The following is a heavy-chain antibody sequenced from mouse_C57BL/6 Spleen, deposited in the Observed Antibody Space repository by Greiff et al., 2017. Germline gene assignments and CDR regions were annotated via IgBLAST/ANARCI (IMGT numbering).Heavy chain of an antibody. CDR3: ARGYGNPDY. CDR1: GYTFTSYS. J-gene: IGHJ2*01. D-gene: IGHD2-1*01. CDR2: IDPSDSYT. Sequence: QVQLQQPGAELVMPGASVKLSCKASGYTFTSYSMHWVKQRPGQGLEWIGEIDPSDSYTNYNQKFKGKSTLTVDKSSSTAYMQLSSLTSEDSAVYYCARGYGNPDYWGQGTTLTVSS. V-gene: IGHV1-69*01.